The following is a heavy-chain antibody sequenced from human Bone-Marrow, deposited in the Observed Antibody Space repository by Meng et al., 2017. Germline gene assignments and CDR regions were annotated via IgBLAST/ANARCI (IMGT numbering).Heavy chain of an antibody. D-gene: IGHD3-10*01. CDR3: ARVSFFVIIKDGSGSSDNWFDP. CDR2: ISAYNGNT. J-gene: IGHJ5*02. V-gene: IGHV1-18*01. Sequence: ASVKVSCKASGYTFTSYGISWVRQAPGQGLEWMGWISAYNGNTNYAQKLQGRVTMTTDTSTSTAYMELRSLRSDETAVYYCARVSFFVIIKDGSGSSDNWFDPWGQGTLVTVSS. CDR1: GYTFTSYG.